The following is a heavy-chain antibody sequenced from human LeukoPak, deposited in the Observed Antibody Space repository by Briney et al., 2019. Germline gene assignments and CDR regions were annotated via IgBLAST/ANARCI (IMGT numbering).Heavy chain of an antibody. Sequence: GGSLRLSCAASGFTFSSYWMSWVRQAPGKGLEWVANIEQDGSEKYYVDSVKGRFTISRDNAKNSLYLQMNSLRAEDTAVYYCARDGVVVVPAATHGYYYYYYMDVWGKGTTVTVSS. D-gene: IGHD2-2*01. CDR2: IEQDGSEK. CDR1: GFTFSSYW. J-gene: IGHJ6*03. CDR3: ARDGVVVVPAATHGYYYYYYMDV. V-gene: IGHV3-7*01.